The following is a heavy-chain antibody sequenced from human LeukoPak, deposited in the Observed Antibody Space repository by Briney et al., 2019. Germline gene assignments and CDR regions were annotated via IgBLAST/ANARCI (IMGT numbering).Heavy chain of an antibody. CDR1: GYTFTGYY. J-gene: IGHJ1*01. Sequence: ASVKVSCKASGYTFTGYYMHWVRQAPGHGLEWMGWINPNSGGTNSVQKFQGRVTMTRDTSISTAYMELSRLRSDDTAVYYCARPDDYGDYGGYFQHWGQGTLVTVSS. D-gene: IGHD4-17*01. V-gene: IGHV1-2*02. CDR3: ARPDDYGDYGGYFQH. CDR2: INPNSGGT.